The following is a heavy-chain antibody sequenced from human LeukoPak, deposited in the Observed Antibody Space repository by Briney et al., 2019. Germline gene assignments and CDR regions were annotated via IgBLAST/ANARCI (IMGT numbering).Heavy chain of an antibody. D-gene: IGHD3-10*01. CDR2: INHSGST. J-gene: IGHJ4*02. Sequence: PSETLSLTCAVYGGSFSGYYWSWIRQPPGKGLEWIGEINHSGSTNYNPSLKSRVTISVDTSKNQFSLKLSSVTAADTAVYYCARGRYYGSGSYWFDYWGQGTLVTVSS. CDR1: GGSFSGYY. V-gene: IGHV4-34*01. CDR3: ARGRYYGSGSYWFDY.